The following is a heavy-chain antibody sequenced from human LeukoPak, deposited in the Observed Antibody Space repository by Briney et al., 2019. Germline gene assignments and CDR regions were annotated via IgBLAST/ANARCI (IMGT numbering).Heavy chain of an antibody. J-gene: IGHJ4*02. D-gene: IGHD3-3*01. V-gene: IGHV3-11*01. Sequence: GGSLRLSCAASGFTFSDYYMSWIRQAPGKGLEWVSYISSSGSTIYYADSVKGRFTISRDYAKNSLYLQMNSLRAEDTAVYYCARGSDFWSGYLGESYYFDYWGQGTLVTVSS. CDR1: GFTFSDYY. CDR3: ARGSDFWSGYLGESYYFDY. CDR2: ISSSGSTI.